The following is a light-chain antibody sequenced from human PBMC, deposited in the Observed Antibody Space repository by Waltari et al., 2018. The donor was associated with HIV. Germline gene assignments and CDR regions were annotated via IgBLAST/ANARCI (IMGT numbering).Light chain of an antibody. CDR2: EVS. V-gene: IGLV2-14*01. Sequence: QSALTQPASVSGSPGQSITISCTGTSSDVGGYNYVSWYQQHPGKAPKLMIYEVSNRPSGVSNRFSGSKSGNTASLTISGLQAEDEADYYCCSYGGSFFYVFGTGTKVTVL. CDR1: SSDVGGYNY. J-gene: IGLJ1*01. CDR3: CSYGGSFFYV.